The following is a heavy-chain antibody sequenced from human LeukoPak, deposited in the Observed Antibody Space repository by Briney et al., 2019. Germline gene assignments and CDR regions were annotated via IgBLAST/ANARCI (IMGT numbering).Heavy chain of an antibody. CDR2: ISNSGST. CDR1: GGSISSYH. Sequence: PSETLSLTCSVSGGSISSYHWSWIRQPPGKGLEWIGYISNSGSTNYNPSLKSRITISIDTSKNQFSLKLSSVTAADTAVYYCVREKETSSGYVFDYWGQGTLVTVPS. V-gene: IGHV4-59*01. J-gene: IGHJ4*02. CDR3: VREKETSSGYVFDY. D-gene: IGHD3-22*01.